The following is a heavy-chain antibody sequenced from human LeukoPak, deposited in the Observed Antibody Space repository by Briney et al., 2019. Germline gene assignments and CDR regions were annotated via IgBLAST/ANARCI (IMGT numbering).Heavy chain of an antibody. Sequence: PSETLSLTCAVYGGSFSGYYWSWIRQPPGKGLEWIGEINHSGSTYYNPSLKSRVTISVDTSKNQFSLKLSSVTAADTAVYYCASLYDSSGPSIFPPLDYWGQGTLVTVSS. CDR3: ASLYDSSGPSIFPPLDY. D-gene: IGHD3-22*01. J-gene: IGHJ4*02. V-gene: IGHV4-34*01. CDR2: INHSGST. CDR1: GGSFSGYY.